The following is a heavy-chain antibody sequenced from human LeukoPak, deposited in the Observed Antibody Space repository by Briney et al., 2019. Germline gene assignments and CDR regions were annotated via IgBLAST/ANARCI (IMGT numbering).Heavy chain of an antibody. V-gene: IGHV3-20*04. CDR3: ARDRLGPSFSVSHFDL. D-gene: IGHD3-3*02. CDR1: GFTFVDYG. CDR2: INYNGAIT. Sequence: GGSLRLSCATSGFTFVDYGLSCVRRARGKGLEWLCAINYNGAITEYADSVKGRFTISRDNAKNSLYLRMDSLRAEDTALYYCARDRLGPSFSVSHFDLWGQGTLVTVSS. J-gene: IGHJ4*02.